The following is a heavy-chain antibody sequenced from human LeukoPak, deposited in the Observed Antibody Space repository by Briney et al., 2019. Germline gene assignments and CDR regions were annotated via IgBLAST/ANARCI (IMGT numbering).Heavy chain of an antibody. Sequence: SETLSLTCTVSGGSISSSSYYWGWIRQPPGKGLEWIVSIYYSGSTYYNPSLKSRVTISVDTSKNQFSLKLSSVTAADTAVYYCARFRLPITIFGVVISDAFDIWGQGTMVTVSS. CDR3: ARFRLPITIFGVVISDAFDI. J-gene: IGHJ3*02. V-gene: IGHV4-39*07. CDR2: IYYSGST. D-gene: IGHD3-3*01. CDR1: GGSISSSSYY.